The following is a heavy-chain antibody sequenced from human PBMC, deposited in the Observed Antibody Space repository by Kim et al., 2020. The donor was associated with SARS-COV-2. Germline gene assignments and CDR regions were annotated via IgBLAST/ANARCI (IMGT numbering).Heavy chain of an antibody. J-gene: IGHJ3*02. CDR3: TRAGAEGVYLHGDAFDI. V-gene: IGHV4-31*02. Sequence: LKSRVTISVDTSKNQFSLKLSSVTAADTAVYYCTRAGAEGVYLHGDAFDIWGQGTMVTVSS. D-gene: IGHD6-13*01.